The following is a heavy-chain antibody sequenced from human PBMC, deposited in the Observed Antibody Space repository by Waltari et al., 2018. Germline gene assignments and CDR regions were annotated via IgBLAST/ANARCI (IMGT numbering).Heavy chain of an antibody. CDR2: VHHSGRT. CDR3: AGDRAIGLFFDY. Sequence: QVQLQESGPGLVKPSGTLSLTCAVSGASISSNYWWSWVRQSPGKGLEWIGQVHHSGRTHYNPSLQSRVTISVDKSKNQFSLNLNSVTAADTAVYYCAGDRAIGLFFDYWGQGTLVTVSS. J-gene: IGHJ4*02. CDR1: GASISSNYW. V-gene: IGHV4-4*02. D-gene: IGHD2-2*01.